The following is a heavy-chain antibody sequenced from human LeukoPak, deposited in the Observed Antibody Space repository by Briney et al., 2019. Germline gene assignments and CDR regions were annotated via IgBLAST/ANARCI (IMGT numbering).Heavy chain of an antibody. V-gene: IGHV4-39*07. CDR3: ARVPSSGWYLGYYYMDV. CDR2: INHSGST. J-gene: IGHJ6*03. D-gene: IGHD6-19*01. Sequence: PSETLSLTCTVSGGSISSSTYYWGWIRQPLGKGLEWIGEINHSGSTNYNPSLKSRVTISVDTSKNQFSLKLSSVTAADTAVYYCARVPSSGWYLGYYYMDVWGKGTTVTVSS. CDR1: GGSISSSTYY.